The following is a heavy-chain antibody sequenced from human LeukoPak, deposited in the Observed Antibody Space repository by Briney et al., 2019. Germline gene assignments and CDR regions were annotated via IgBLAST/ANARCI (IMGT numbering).Heavy chain of an antibody. D-gene: IGHD5-24*01. J-gene: IGHJ5*02. CDR1: GLTFSSYS. CDR2: ISSSSSYI. Sequence: GGSLGLSCAASGLTFSSYSMNWVRQAPGKGLEWVSSISSSSSYIYYADSVKGRFTISRDNAKNSLYLQMNSLRAEDTAVYYCARVGDGYNMGDWFDPWGQGTLVTVSS. V-gene: IGHV3-21*01. CDR3: ARVGDGYNMGDWFDP.